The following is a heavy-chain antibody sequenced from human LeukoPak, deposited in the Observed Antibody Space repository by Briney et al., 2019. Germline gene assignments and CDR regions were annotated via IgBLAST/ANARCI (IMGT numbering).Heavy chain of an antibody. J-gene: IGHJ4*02. CDR3: ARESTHYYDSSGYYWDY. Sequence: PSETLSLTCTVSGGPISSYYWRWIRQPPGKGLESIGYIYYSGSTNYNPSLKSRVTISVDTSKNQFSLKLSSVTAADTAVYYCARESTHYYDSSGYYWDYWGQGTLVTVSS. V-gene: IGHV4-59*01. CDR2: IYYSGST. D-gene: IGHD3-22*01. CDR1: GGPISSYY.